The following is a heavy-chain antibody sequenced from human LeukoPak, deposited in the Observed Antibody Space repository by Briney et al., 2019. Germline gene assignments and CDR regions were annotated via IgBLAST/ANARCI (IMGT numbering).Heavy chain of an antibody. CDR3: AKDVGVDMVRGVYYAFDI. D-gene: IGHD3-10*01. CDR2: ISGSGGST. CDR1: GFTFSSYA. V-gene: IGHV3-23*01. Sequence: GGSLRLSCAASGFTFSSYAMSWVRQAPGKGVEWGSAISGSGGSTYYADSVKGRFTISRDNSKNTLYLQMNSLRAEDTAVYYCAKDVGVDMVRGVYYAFDIWGQGTMVTISS. J-gene: IGHJ3*02.